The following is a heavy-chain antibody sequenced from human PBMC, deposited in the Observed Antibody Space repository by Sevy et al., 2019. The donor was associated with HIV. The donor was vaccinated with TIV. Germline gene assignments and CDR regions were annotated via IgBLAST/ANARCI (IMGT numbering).Heavy chain of an antibody. CDR2: ISASGGST. V-gene: IGHV3-23*01. D-gene: IGHD1-26*01. J-gene: IGHJ4*02. CDR1: GFIFNSYV. Sequence: GGSLRLSCAASGFIFNSYVMSWVRQAPGKGLEWVSGISASGGSTFYADSVKGRFTISRDNFKNALYLEMNSLRVEDTAVYDCAGAGMGAKGFDYWGQGTLVTVSS. CDR3: AGAGMGAKGFDY.